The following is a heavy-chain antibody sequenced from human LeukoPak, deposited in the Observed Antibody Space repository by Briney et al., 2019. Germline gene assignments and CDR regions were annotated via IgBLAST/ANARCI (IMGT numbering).Heavy chain of an antibody. CDR3: ARGVRGDIVVVPAAIRNWFDP. D-gene: IGHD2-2*02. V-gene: IGHV4-59*01. CDR2: IYYSGST. J-gene: IGHJ5*02. CDR1: GGSISNYY. Sequence: SETLSLTCTVSGGSISNYYWSWLRQPPGKGLEYRGYIYYSGSTNYNPSLKSRVTISVDTSKNQFSLKLSSVTAADTAVYYCARGVRGDIVVVPAAIRNWFDPWGEGTLVTVSS.